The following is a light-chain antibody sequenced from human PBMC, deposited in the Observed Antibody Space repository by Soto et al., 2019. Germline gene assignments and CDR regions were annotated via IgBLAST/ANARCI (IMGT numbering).Light chain of an antibody. CDR1: QSISSW. J-gene: IGKJ2*01. CDR3: QQYSSYYT. Sequence: DIQMTQSPSTLSASVGDRVTITCRASQSISSWLAWYQQKPGKAPKLLIYDASSLESGVPSRFSGSRSGTEFTLTSSSLQPDDVATYYCQQYSSYYTFGQGTKLEIK. CDR2: DAS. V-gene: IGKV1-5*01.